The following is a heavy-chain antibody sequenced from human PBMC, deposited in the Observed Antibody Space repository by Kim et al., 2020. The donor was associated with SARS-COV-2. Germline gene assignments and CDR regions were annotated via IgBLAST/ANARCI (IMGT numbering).Heavy chain of an antibody. CDR2: ISYDGSNK. J-gene: IGHJ4*02. CDR1: GFTFSSYA. Sequence: GGSLRLSCAASGFTFSSYAMQWVRQAPGKGLEWVAVISYDGSNKYYADSVKGRFTISRDNSKNTLYLQMNSLRAEDTAVYYCARDLDSSGYYPASYYFDYWGQGTLVTVSS. V-gene: IGHV3-30*04. CDR3: ARDLDSSGYYPASYYFDY. D-gene: IGHD3-22*01.